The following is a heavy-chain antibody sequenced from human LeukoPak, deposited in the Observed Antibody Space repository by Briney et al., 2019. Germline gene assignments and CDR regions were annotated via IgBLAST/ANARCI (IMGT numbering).Heavy chain of an antibody. D-gene: IGHD1-14*01. CDR1: GFIFSNAW. V-gene: IGHV3-15*01. CDR3: ATGITLDF. J-gene: IGHJ4*02. Sequence: GGSLRLSCAGSGFIFSNAWMNWVRQAPGKGLEWAGRIKSKANGGTIDYAASVKGRFTISRDDSKDTVYLQMSSLKTEDTAVYYCATGITLDFWGQGTLVTVSS. CDR2: IKSKANGGTI.